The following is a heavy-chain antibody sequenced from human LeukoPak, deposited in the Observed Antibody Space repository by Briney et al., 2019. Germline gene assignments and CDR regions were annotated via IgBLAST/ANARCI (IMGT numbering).Heavy chain of an antibody. CDR3: ARTRGYNFYYMDV. J-gene: IGHJ6*03. Sequence: GASVKVSCKASGYTFTGYYMHWVRQAPGQGLEWMGWINPNSGGTNYAQKFQGRVTMTRDTSISTAYMELSRLRSDDTAVYYCARTRGYNFYYMDVWGKGTTVTVSS. CDR2: INPNSGGT. D-gene: IGHD5-18*01. V-gene: IGHV1-2*02. CDR1: GYTFTGYY.